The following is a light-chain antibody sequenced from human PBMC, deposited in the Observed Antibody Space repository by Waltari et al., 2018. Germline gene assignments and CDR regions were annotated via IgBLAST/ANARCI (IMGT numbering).Light chain of an antibody. CDR3: AAWDDSLRGPV. Sequence: QSVLTQAPSASGTPGQRVPISCSRPSSNLGRTFVFWYQLLPGMAPKLLIFRNNQRPSGVPDRFSGSKSGTSASLAISGLRSEDEADYSCAAWDDSLRGPVFGTGTKLTVL. CDR1: SSNLGRTF. CDR2: RNN. V-gene: IGLV1-47*01. J-gene: IGLJ3*02.